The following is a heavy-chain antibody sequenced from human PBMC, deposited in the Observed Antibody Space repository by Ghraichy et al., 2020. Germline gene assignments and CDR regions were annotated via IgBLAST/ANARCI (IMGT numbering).Heavy chain of an antibody. CDR3: ARLRYYGSGSYKNWFDP. CDR1: GGSISSYY. CDR2: IYTSGST. Sequence: SETLSLTCTVSGGSISSYYWSWIRQPPGKGLEWIGYIYTSGSTNYNPSLKSRVTISVDTSKNQFSLKLSSVTAADTAVYYCARLRYYGSGSYKNWFDPWGQGTLVTVSS. J-gene: IGHJ5*02. V-gene: IGHV4-4*09. D-gene: IGHD3-10*01.